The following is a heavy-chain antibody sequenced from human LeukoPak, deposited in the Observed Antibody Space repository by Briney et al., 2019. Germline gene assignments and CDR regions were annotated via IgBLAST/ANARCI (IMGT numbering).Heavy chain of an antibody. CDR1: GGSFSGYF. CDR3: AGSSPLRYYYYYGMDV. CDR2: INHSGST. D-gene: IGHD6-13*01. V-gene: IGHV4-34*01. J-gene: IGHJ6*04. Sequence: SETLSLTCAVYGGSFSGYFWSWIRQPPGKGLEWIWEINHSGSTNYNPSLKSRVTISVDTSKNQFSLKLSSVTAADTAVYYCAGSSPLRYYYYYGMDVWGKGTTVTVSS.